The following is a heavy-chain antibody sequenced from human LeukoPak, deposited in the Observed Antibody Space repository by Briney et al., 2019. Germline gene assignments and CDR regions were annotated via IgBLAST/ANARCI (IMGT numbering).Heavy chain of an antibody. CDR1: GFTFSSYW. CDR2: IKQDGSEK. Sequence: GGSLRLSCAASGFTFSSYWMSWVRQAPGKRLEWVANIKQDGSEKYYVDSVKGRFIISRDNAKNSLYLQMNSLRAEDTAVYYCAKGAFRDQVQGYYYMDVWGKGTTVTVSS. V-gene: IGHV3-7*01. J-gene: IGHJ6*03. CDR3: AKGAFRDQVQGYYYMDV. D-gene: IGHD3-10*01.